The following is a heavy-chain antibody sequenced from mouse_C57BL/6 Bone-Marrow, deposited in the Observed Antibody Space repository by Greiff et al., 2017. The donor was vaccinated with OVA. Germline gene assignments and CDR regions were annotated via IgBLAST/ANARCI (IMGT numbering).Heavy chain of an antibody. V-gene: IGHV1-18*01. CDR2: INPNNGGT. CDR1: GYTFTDYN. CDR3: ARWGTTVAPFAY. Sequence: EVKLVESGPELVKPGASVKIPCKASGYTFTDYNMDWVKQSHGKSLEWIGDINPNNGGTIYNQKFKGKATLTVDKSSSTAYMELRSLTSEDTAVYYCARWGTTVAPFAYWGQGTLVTVSA. J-gene: IGHJ3*01. D-gene: IGHD1-1*01.